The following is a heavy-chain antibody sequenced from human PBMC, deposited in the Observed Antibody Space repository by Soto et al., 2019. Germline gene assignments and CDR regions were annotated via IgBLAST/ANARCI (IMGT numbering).Heavy chain of an antibody. CDR2: IYHSGSI. D-gene: IGHD5-12*01. J-gene: IGHJ5*02. V-gene: IGHV4-30-2*01. Sequence: PSETLSLTCAVSGGSISSGGYSWSWIRQPPGKGLEWIGYIYHSGSIYYNPSLKSRVTISVDRSKNQFSLKLSSVTAADTAVYYCARNGGYSGYHFRFDPWGQGTLVTVSS. CDR1: GGSISSGGYS. CDR3: ARNGGYSGYHFRFDP.